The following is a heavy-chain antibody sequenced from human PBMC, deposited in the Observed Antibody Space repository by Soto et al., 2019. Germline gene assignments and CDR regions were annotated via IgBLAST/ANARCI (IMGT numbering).Heavy chain of an antibody. Sequence: SETLSLTCAVSGGSISSSNWWSWVRQPPGKGLEWIGEIYHSGSTNYNPSLKSRVTISVDKSKNQFSLKLSSVTAADTAVYYCAVLGGDIVVVPAAQADDYYYGMDVWGQGTTVTVSS. CDR3: AVLGGDIVVVPAAQADDYYYGMDV. D-gene: IGHD2-2*01. CDR2: IYHSGST. V-gene: IGHV4-4*02. CDR1: GGSISSSNW. J-gene: IGHJ6*02.